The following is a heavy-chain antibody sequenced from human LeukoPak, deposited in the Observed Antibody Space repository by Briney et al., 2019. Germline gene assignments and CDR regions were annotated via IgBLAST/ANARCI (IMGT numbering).Heavy chain of an antibody. J-gene: IGHJ5*02. Sequence: GGSLRLSCVASGFTFSSYAMSWVRQAPGKELEWVSAISGSGGSTYYADSVKGRFTISRDNSKNTLYLQMNSLRAEDTAVYYCAKVRFLEWFLHGGWFDPWGQGTLVTVSS. CDR3: AKVRFLEWFLHGGWFDP. V-gene: IGHV3-23*01. CDR2: ISGSGGST. D-gene: IGHD3-3*01. CDR1: GFTFSSYA.